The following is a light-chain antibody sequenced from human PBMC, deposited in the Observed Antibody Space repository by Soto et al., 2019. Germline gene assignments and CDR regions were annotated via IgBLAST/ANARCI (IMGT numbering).Light chain of an antibody. CDR1: QSVRSN. V-gene: IGKV3-15*01. CDR3: QQYNNWQT. CDR2: AAS. Sequence: EIVMTQSPATLSVSPGERATLSCRASQSVRSNLAWYHQRPGQAPRLRIYAASARATGIPARLSGSGSGTEFTLTISGLQSEDFGLYYCQQYNNWQTFGQGTKVDIK. J-gene: IGKJ1*01.